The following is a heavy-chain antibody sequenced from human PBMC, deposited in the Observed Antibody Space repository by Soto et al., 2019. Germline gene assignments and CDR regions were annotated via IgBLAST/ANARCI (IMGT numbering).Heavy chain of an antibody. CDR3: ARGYCTNGVCYIRSTYYYYYMDV. CDR1: GFTFSSYW. CDR2: IKQDGSEK. D-gene: IGHD2-8*01. V-gene: IGHV3-7*01. J-gene: IGHJ6*03. Sequence: GGSLRLSCAASGFTFSSYWMSWVRQAPGEGLEWVANIKQDGSEKYYVDSVKGRFTISRDNAKNSLYLQMNSLRAEDTAVYYCARGYCTNGVCYIRSTYYYYYMDVWGKGTTVTVSS.